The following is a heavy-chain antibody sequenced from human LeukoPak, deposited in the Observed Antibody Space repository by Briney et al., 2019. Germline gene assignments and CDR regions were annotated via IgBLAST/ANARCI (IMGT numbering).Heavy chain of an antibody. CDR3: ASEGTSGTHGNWFDC. Sequence: PAETLTLTCTVSGGSISSYDWSWIRQPPGKGLEWIGHIYGSGSTNYNPSLKSRVTLSVDTSKNHFSLKLSSVTAADTAVYYCASEGTSGTHGNWFDCWGQGTLVTVSS. D-gene: IGHD1-1*01. J-gene: IGHJ5*01. V-gene: IGHV4-59*01. CDR2: IYGSGST. CDR1: GGSISSYD.